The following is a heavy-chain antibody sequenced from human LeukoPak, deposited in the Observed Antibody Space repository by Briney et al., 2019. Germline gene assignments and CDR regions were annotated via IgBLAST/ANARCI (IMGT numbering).Heavy chain of an antibody. CDR2: INPNSGGT. Sequence: ASVKVPCKASGYTFTGYYMHWVRQAPGQGLEWMGWINPNSGGTNYAQKFQGRVTMTRDTSISTAYMELSRLRSDDTAVYYCARVLSKWDSSGPLGYWGQGTLVTVSS. CDR1: GYTFTGYY. CDR3: ARVLSKWDSSGPLGY. V-gene: IGHV1-2*02. J-gene: IGHJ4*02. D-gene: IGHD3-22*01.